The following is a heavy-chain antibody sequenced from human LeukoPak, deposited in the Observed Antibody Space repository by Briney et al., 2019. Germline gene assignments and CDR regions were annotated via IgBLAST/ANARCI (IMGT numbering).Heavy chain of an antibody. CDR1: GGSISSSSYY. CDR2: FHYSGST. J-gene: IGHJ5*02. Sequence: SETLSLTCSVSGGSISSSSYYWGWIRQPPGKGLEWIGTFHYSGSTYYNPSLKSRVTISVNMSKNQFSLKLISVTAEDTAVYYCAKAQAAAGLLNWFDPWGQGTLVTVSS. V-gene: IGHV4-39*07. CDR3: AKAQAAAGLLNWFDP. D-gene: IGHD6-13*01.